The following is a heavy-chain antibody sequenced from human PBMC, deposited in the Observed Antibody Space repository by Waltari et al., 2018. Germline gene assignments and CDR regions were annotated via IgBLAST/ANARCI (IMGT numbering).Heavy chain of an antibody. D-gene: IGHD1-26*01. CDR3: ANRGGATRAY. CDR1: GYTFSSYA. CDR2: ISGSGGST. J-gene: IGHJ4*02. V-gene: IGHV3-23*04. Sequence: VQLVQSGAEVKKPGASVKVSCKASGYTFSSYAMSWVRQAPGKGLEWVSAISGSGGSTYYADSVKGRFTISRDNSKNTLYLQMNSLRAEDTAVYYCANRGGATRAYWGQGTLVTVSS.